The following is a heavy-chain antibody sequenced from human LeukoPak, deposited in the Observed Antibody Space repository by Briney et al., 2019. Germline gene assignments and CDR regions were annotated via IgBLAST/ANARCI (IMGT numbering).Heavy chain of an antibody. CDR1: GFTFSSYW. V-gene: IGHV3-7*01. CDR3: ARPNRLYGELLPFDY. J-gene: IGHJ4*02. CDR2: IKQDGSEK. Sequence: GGSLRLSCAASGFTFSSYWMSWVRQAPGKGLEWVANIKQDGSEKYYVDSVKGRFTISRDNAKNSLYLQMNSLRAEDTAVYYCARPNRLYGELLPFDYWGQGTLVTVSS. D-gene: IGHD1-26*01.